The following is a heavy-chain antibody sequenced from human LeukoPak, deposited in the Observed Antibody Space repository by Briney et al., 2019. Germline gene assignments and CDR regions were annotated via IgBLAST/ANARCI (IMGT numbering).Heavy chain of an antibody. D-gene: IGHD3-10*01. V-gene: IGHV3-30*03. J-gene: IGHJ5*02. Sequence: PGGSLRLSCAASGFTFSSYGMHWVRQAPGKGLEWVAVISYDGSNKYYADSVKGRFTISRDNSKNTLYLQMNSLRAEDTAVYYCARLYYYGSGSYYPWGQGTLVTVSS. CDR2: ISYDGSNK. CDR1: GFTFSSYG. CDR3: ARLYYYGSGSYYP.